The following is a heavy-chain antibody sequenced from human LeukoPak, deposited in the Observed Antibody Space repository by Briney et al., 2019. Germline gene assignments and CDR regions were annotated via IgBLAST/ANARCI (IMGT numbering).Heavy chain of an antibody. J-gene: IGHJ4*02. CDR2: IIPILGIA. CDR3: AKAGYSSDYFQNFDY. CDR1: GGTFSSYA. Sequence: SAKVSCKASGGTFSSYAISWVPQAPGPGLEWMGRIIPILGIANYAQKFQGRVTITADKSTSTAYMELSSLRSEDTAVYYCAKAGYSSDYFQNFDYWGQGTLVTVSS. D-gene: IGHD3-22*01. V-gene: IGHV1-69*04.